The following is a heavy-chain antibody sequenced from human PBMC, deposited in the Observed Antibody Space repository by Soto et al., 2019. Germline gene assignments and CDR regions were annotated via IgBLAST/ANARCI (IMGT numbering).Heavy chain of an antibody. CDR2: IYWDNDK. CDR1: GFSLNTRGVG. V-gene: IGHV2-5*02. CDR3: AHNNYYGSGSVY. J-gene: IGHJ4*02. D-gene: IGHD3-10*01. Sequence: QITLKESGPTLVKPTQTLTLTCAFSGFSLNTRGVGVGWIRQPPGKALEWLALIYWDNDKRYSPSLKSRLTITKDTPTNHVVLMMTDMDPVDTATYYCAHNNYYGSGSVYWGQGTLITVSS.